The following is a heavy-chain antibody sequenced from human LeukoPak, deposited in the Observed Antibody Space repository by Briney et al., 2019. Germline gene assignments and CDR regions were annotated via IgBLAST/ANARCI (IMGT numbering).Heavy chain of an antibody. D-gene: IGHD4-23*01. CDR1: RYSFTSYV. Sequence: GASVNVSCKASRYSFTSYVMRWVRQAPGQRLEWMGWVNAGNGNTKYSQMFQGRVTITRDTSASTAYMELSSLRSEDTAVYYCARGLGSYGGTLFDYWGQGTLVTVSS. CDR3: ARGLGSYGGTLFDY. CDR2: VNAGNGNT. V-gene: IGHV1-3*01. J-gene: IGHJ4*02.